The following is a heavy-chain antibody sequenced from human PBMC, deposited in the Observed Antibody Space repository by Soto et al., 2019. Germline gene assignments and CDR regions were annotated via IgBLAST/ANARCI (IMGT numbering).Heavy chain of an antibody. D-gene: IGHD5-12*01. V-gene: IGHV3-23*01. CDR2: IVASGGIT. CDR1: GFTFSSYP. CDR3: AKNSAATIRVAYDY. J-gene: IGHJ4*02. Sequence: EVQLLESGGGLAQPGGSLRLSCAASGFTFSSYPMSWVRQAPGQVLEWVSGIVASGGITYYADSVKGRFTISRANSKNTPYLQMNSLRAEETAVYYSAKNSAATIRVAYDYWGQGTLVTVSS.